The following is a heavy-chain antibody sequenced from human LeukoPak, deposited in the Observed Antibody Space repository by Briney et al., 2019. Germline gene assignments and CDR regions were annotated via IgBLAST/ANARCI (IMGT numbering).Heavy chain of an antibody. J-gene: IGHJ3*02. V-gene: IGHV4-59*08. CDR3: ASSGVGASGLRAFDI. CDR2: IYYSGST. CDR1: GGSISSYY. D-gene: IGHD1-26*01. Sequence: SETLSLTCTVSGGSISSYYWSWIRQPPGKGLEWIGYIYYSGSTNYNPSLKSRVTISVDTSKNQFSLKLSSVTAADTAVYYCASSGVGASGLRAFDIWGQGTMVTVSS.